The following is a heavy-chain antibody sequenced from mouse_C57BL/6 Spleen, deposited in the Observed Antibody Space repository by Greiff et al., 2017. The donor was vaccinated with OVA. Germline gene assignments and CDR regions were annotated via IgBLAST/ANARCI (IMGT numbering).Heavy chain of an antibody. J-gene: IGHJ3*01. CDR3: ARYDYDGAWFAY. CDR2: IYPRSGNT. Sequence: QVQLQQSGAELARPGASVKLSCKASGYTFTSYGISWVKQRTGQGLEWIGEIYPRSGNTYYNEKFKGKATLTADKSSSTAYMELRSLTSEDSAVYFCARYDYDGAWFAYWGQGTLGTVSA. V-gene: IGHV1-81*01. D-gene: IGHD2-4*01. CDR1: GYTFTSYG.